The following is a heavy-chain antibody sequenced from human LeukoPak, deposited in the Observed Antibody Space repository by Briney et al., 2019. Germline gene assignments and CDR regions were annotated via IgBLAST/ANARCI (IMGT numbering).Heavy chain of an antibody. Sequence: ASVKGSCKASGYTFTSYAMNWVRQAPGQGLEWMGWINTNTGNPTYAQGFTGRFVFSLDTSVSTAYLQISSLKAEDTAVYYCGRLTVTHRGYMDVWGKGTTVTVSS. V-gene: IGHV7-4-1*02. J-gene: IGHJ6*03. CDR1: GYTFTSYA. D-gene: IGHD4-17*01. CDR3: GRLTVTHRGYMDV. CDR2: INTNTGNP.